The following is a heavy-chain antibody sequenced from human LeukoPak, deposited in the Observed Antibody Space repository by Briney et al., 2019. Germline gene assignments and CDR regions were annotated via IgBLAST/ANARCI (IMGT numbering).Heavy chain of an antibody. CDR1: GYTFTSYG. V-gene: IGHV1-18*01. J-gene: IGHJ6*02. CDR2: ISAYNGNT. D-gene: IGHD2-2*01. Sequence: ASVKVSCKASGYTFTSYGISWVRQAPGQGLEWMGWISAYNGNTNYAQKLQGRVTMTTDTSTSTAYMELRSLRSDDTAVYYCARDGDCSSTSCQEYYYYYGMDVWGQGTTVTVSS. CDR3: ARDGDCSSTSCQEYYYYYGMDV.